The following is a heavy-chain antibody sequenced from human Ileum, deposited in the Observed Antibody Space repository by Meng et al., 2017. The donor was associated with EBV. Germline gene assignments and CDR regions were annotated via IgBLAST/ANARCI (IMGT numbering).Heavy chain of an antibody. CDR3: ASSDYYRSDY. CDR1: GASVSSNDYH. J-gene: IGHJ4*02. V-gene: IGHV4-61*08. CDR2: MYDSESA. D-gene: IGHD3-22*01. Sequence: QVQLQGSGPGLVKPSGTLSLTCSVSGASVSSNDYHWSWIRQSPGKGLEWIGCMYDSESARYNPSLNSRVTISIDTTRNQLSLKLNSVTAADTAVYYCASSDYYRSDYWGQGTLVTVSS.